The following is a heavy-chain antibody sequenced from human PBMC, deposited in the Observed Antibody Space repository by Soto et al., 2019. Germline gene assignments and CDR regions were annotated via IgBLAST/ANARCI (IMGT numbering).Heavy chain of an antibody. CDR3: ARVFYDSSGYYFDY. CDR1: GYTFTSYA. J-gene: IGHJ4*02. D-gene: IGHD3-22*01. Sequence: ASVEVSCKASGYTFTSYAMHWVRQAPGQRLEWMGWINAGNGDTKYSQKFQGRVTITRDTPASTAYMELSSLRSEDTAVYYCARVFYDSSGYYFDYWGQGTLVIVSS. V-gene: IGHV1-3*01. CDR2: INAGNGDT.